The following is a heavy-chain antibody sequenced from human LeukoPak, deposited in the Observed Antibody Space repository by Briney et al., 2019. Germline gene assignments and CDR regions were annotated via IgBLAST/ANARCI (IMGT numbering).Heavy chain of an antibody. CDR1: GGSFSGYY. D-gene: IGHD3-22*01. CDR2: INHSGST. V-gene: IGHV4-34*01. J-gene: IGHJ4*02. CDR3: ARLRDSSGYSTGYFDY. Sequence: SETLSLTCAVYGGSFSGYYWSWIRQPPGKGLEWLGEINHSGSTNYNPSLKSRVTISVDTSKNQFSLKLSSVTAADTAVYYCARLRDSSGYSTGYFDYWGQGTLVTVSS.